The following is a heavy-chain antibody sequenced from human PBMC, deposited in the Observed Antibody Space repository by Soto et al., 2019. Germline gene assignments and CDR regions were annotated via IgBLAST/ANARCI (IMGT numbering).Heavy chain of an antibody. CDR3: ASGSDWKFDY. CDR2: IHNRKVP. CDR1: GDSISSDKW. J-gene: IGHJ4*02. D-gene: IGHD2-21*01. Sequence: QVQLEESGPGLVKPSGTLSLTCAVAGDSISSDKWWSWVRQPPGKGLEWVGEIHNRKVPNSRPSLTSRITMSVDKSMNQFSLTVTSMAAADTSVYYCASGSDWKFDYWGQGSLVTVSS. V-gene: IGHV4-4*02.